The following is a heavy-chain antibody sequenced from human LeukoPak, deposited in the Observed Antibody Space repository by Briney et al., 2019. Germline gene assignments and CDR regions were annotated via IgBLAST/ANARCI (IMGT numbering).Heavy chain of an antibody. V-gene: IGHV1-18*01. CDR2: ISAYNGNT. J-gene: IGHJ4*02. CDR1: GYTITSYG. Sequence: ASVKVSCKASGYTITSYGISWVRQAPGQGLEWMGWISAYNGNTNYAQKLQGRVTMTTDTSTSTAYMELRSLRSDDTAVYYCAREAIVATYLDYWGQGTLVTVSS. D-gene: IGHD5-12*01. CDR3: AREAIVATYLDY.